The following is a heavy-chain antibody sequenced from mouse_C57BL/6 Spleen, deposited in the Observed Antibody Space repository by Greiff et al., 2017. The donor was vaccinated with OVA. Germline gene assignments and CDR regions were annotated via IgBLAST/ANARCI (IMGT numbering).Heavy chain of an antibody. CDR2: FHPYNDDT. CDR1: GYTFTTYP. J-gene: IGHJ3*01. D-gene: IGHD2-4*01. Sequence: VQLQESGAELVKPGASVKMSCKASGYTFTTYPIEWMKQNHGKSLEWIGNFHPYNDDTKYNEKFKGKATLTVEKSSSTVYLELSRLTSDDSAVYYCARQRDYDEAWFAYWGQGTLVTVSA. V-gene: IGHV1-47*01. CDR3: ARQRDYDEAWFAY.